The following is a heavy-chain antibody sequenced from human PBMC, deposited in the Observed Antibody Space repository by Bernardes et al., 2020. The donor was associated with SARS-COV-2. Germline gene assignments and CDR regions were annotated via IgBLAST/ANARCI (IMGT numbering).Heavy chain of an antibody. V-gene: IGHV3-23*01. Sequence: GWSLSLSCAASGFTFTNSAMSWVRQAPGKGLEWVSGLSGGGDDTYYADSVKGRFAISRDNSKNTLAVQMNSLRAEDTAVYYCAKHPQWPVRPYYFDFWGQGNLVTFSS. D-gene: IGHD6-19*01. CDR3: AKHPQWPVRPYYFDF. CDR2: LSGGGDDT. J-gene: IGHJ4*02. CDR1: GFTFTNSA.